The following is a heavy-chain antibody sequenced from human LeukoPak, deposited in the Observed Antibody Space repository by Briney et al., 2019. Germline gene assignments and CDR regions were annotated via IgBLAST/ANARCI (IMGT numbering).Heavy chain of an antibody. V-gene: IGHV3-30-3*01. D-gene: IGHD3-22*01. CDR3: ARDFYDSSGYYYYGMDV. J-gene: IGHJ6*02. CDR1: GFDFSGYA. Sequence: PGGSLRLSCTTSGFDFSGYAMHWVRQAPGKGLQWVALIVYDESNEYYADSVKGRFTISRDNSKNTLYLQMNSLRAEDTAVYYCARDFYDSSGYYYYGMDVWGQGTTVTVSS. CDR2: IVYDESNE.